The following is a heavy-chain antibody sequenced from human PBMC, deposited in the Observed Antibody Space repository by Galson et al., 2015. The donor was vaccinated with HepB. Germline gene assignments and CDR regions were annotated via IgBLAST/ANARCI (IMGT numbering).Heavy chain of an antibody. V-gene: IGHV2-70*01. CDR3: ARMTRFTTDGLWFDP. J-gene: IGHJ5*02. CDR1: GFSLNTNGVS. D-gene: IGHD3-3*01. CDR2: IDWDDDE. Sequence: PALVKPTQTLTLTCTFSGFSLNTNGVSVSWIRQPPGRALEWLALIDWDDDEYYTTSLQTRLTISKDTSKSQVVLTMTNMDPVDTATYYCARMTRFTTDGLWFDPWGQGTLVTVSS.